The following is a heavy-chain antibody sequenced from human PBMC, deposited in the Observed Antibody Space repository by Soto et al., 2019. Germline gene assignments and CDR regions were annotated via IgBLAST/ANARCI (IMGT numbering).Heavy chain of an antibody. Sequence: QVQLVESGGGVVQPGRSLRLSCAASGFTFSSYTMHWVSQAPGKGLEWVAVISYDGTDKYYADSVKGRFTISRDNSKNTLYLQMNSLRAEDTAVYYCARVPEYYFDYWGQGTLVTVSS. CDR2: ISYDGTDK. J-gene: IGHJ4*02. V-gene: IGHV3-30-3*01. CDR1: GFTFSSYT. CDR3: ARVPEYYFDY.